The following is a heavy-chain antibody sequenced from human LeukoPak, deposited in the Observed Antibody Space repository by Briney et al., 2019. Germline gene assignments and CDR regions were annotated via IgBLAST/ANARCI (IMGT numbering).Heavy chain of an antibody. V-gene: IGHV4-59*01. CDR1: GGSISSYY. J-gene: IGHJ4*02. D-gene: IGHD5-18*01. Sequence: SETLSLTCTVFGGSISSYYWSWVRQPPGKGLEWIGYVSYSGSTDYNPSLKSRVTISIDTSKNQFSLRLRSVTAADTAVYYCARENDRYGRIDYWGQGTQVTVSS. CDR2: VSYSGST. CDR3: ARENDRYGRIDY.